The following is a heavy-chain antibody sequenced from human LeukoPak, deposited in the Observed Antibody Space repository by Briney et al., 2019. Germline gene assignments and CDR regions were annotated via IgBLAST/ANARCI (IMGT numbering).Heavy chain of an antibody. Sequence: ASVTVSCKASGYTFTSYGISWVRQAPGQGIEWMGWISAYNGNTNYAQKLQGRVTMTTDTSTSTAYMELRSLRSDDTAVYYCARENDYTYYYYYMDVWGKGTTVTVSS. D-gene: IGHD4-11*01. CDR1: GYTFTSYG. CDR2: ISAYNGNT. CDR3: ARENDYTYYYYYMDV. J-gene: IGHJ6*03. V-gene: IGHV1-18*01.